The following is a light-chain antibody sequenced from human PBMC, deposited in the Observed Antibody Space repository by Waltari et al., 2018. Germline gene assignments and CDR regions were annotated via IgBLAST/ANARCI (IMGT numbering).Light chain of an antibody. J-gene: IGLJ2*01. V-gene: IGLV2-14*01. Sequence: QSALTQPASVSGSPGQSIPISCTGTSSDVGGYNYVSWYQQHPGKAPKLMIYDVSNRPSGVSNRFSGSKSGNTASLTISGLQAEDEADYYCSSYTSSSTPLFGGGTKLTVL. CDR2: DVS. CDR1: SSDVGGYNY. CDR3: SSYTSSSTPL.